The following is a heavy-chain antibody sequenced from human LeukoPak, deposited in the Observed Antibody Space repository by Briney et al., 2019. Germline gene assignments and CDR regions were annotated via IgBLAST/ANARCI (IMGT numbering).Heavy chain of an antibody. Sequence: GGSLRLSCAASGFTFNSYAMIWVRQAPGKGLEWVSGITSSGYTFYADSMKGRVTISRDNSQNTLYLQMSSLRAEDTALYYCAKSEYGGTYSLLDNWGQGTLVTVSS. CDR2: ITSSGYT. J-gene: IGHJ4*02. D-gene: IGHD1-26*01. CDR3: AKSEYGGTYSLLDN. V-gene: IGHV3-23*01. CDR1: GFTFNSYA.